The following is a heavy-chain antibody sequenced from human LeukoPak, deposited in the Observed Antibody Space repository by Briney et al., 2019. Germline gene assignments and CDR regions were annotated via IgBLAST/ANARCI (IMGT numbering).Heavy chain of an antibody. CDR3: ARDFNYGDFDY. Sequence: GGSLRLSCAASGFAFNSYWMSWVRQAPGKGLEWVANIKLDGSEKYYVDSVKGRFTISRDNAKNSLYLQMNSLRAEDTAVYYCARDFNYGDFDYWGQGTLVTVSS. D-gene: IGHD4-17*01. CDR1: GFAFNSYW. CDR2: IKLDGSEK. V-gene: IGHV3-7*05. J-gene: IGHJ4*02.